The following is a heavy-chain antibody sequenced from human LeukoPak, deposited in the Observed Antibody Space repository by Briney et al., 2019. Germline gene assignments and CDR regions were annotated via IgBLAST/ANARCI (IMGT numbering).Heavy chain of an antibody. Sequence: PSQTLSLTCTVSGGSISSGSYYWSWIRQPAGKGLEWIGRIYTSGSTDYNPSLKSRVTMSLDTSKNQFSLKLSSVTAADTAVYYCARDGVSGSYFYMDVWGKGTTITVSS. CDR1: GGSISSGSYY. D-gene: IGHD1-26*01. CDR2: IYTSGST. CDR3: ARDGVSGSYFYMDV. V-gene: IGHV4-61*02. J-gene: IGHJ6*03.